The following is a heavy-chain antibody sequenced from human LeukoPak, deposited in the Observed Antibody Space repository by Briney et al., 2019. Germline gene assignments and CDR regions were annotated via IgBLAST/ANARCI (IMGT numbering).Heavy chain of an antibody. CDR1: GGSISPYY. J-gene: IGHJ6*03. V-gene: IGHV4-59*01. D-gene: IGHD6-13*01. CDR3: ARVALRIAAAGDDYYYYYMDV. CDR2: IYYSGST. Sequence: SETLSLTCSVSGGSISPYYWSWIRQPPGKGLEWIGYIYYSGSTNYNPSLKSRVTISLDTSKNQFSLKLTSVTAADTAVYYCARVALRIAAAGDDYYYYYMDVWGKGTTVTISS.